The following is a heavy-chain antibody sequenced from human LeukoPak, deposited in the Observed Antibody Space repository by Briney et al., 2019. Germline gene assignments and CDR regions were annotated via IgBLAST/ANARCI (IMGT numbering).Heavy chain of an antibody. CDR3: ARLRYYYYGMDV. V-gene: IGHV4-34*01. Sequence: SETLSLTCAVYGGSFSGYYWSWIRQPPGKGLEWIGEINHSGSTNYNPSLKSRVTISVDTSKNQFSLKLSSVTAEDTAVYYCARLRYYYYGMDVWGQGTTVTVSS. CDR1: GGSFSGYY. J-gene: IGHJ6*02. CDR2: INHSGST.